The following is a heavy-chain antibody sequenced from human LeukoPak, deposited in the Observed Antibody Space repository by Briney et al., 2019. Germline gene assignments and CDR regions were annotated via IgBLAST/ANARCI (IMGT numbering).Heavy chain of an antibody. CDR1: GGSFSGYY. CDR2: INHSGST. CDR3: ARKRVIVATLRAQRSPFFDI. D-gene: IGHD5-12*01. V-gene: IGHV4-34*01. J-gene: IGHJ3*02. Sequence: SETLSLTCAVYGGSFSGYYWSWIRQPPGKGLEWIGEINHSGSTNYNPSLKSRVTISVDTSKNRFSLKLSSVTAADTAVYYCARKRVIVATLRAQRSPFFDIWGQGTMVTVSS.